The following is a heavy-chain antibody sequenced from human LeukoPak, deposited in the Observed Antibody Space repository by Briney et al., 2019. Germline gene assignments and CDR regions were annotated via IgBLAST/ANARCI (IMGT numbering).Heavy chain of an antibody. CDR1: GFTFTTCA. V-gene: IGHV3-30*02. D-gene: IGHD4-23*01. CDR2: IRYDGNNK. J-gene: IGHJ5*02. Sequence: GGSLRLSCAASGFTFTTCAMHWVRQAPGKGLEWVAYIRYDGNNKNYADSVKGRFTISRDNSRDMPYLQMNSLRPEDTAVYYCAKGDDYGANTRLPKFNWFDPWGQGTLVTVSS. CDR3: AKGDDYGANTRLPKFNWFDP.